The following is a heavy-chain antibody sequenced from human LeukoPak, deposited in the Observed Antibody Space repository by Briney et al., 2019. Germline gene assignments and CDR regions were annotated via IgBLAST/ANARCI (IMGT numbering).Heavy chain of an antibody. CDR3: ARARTYGDFYFDY. CDR1: SGSISSYY. V-gene: IGHV4-59*01. J-gene: IGHJ4*02. CDR2: INYSGST. D-gene: IGHD4-17*01. Sequence: SETLSLTCTVSSGSISSYYWSWIRQPPGKGPEWTGYINYSGSTNYNPSLKSRVTISEDTSKNQFSLKLRSVTAADTAVYYCARARTYGDFYFDYWGQGTLVTVSS.